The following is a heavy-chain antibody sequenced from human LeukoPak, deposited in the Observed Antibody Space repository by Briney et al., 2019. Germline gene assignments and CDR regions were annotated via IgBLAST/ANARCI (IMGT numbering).Heavy chain of an antibody. CDR3: ARSSNSPSLPNDY. V-gene: IGHV4-4*07. D-gene: IGHD6-6*01. Sequence: PSETLSLTCTVSGGSISTYYWNWIQQPAGKGLEWIGRIYTSGSTNYNPSLKSRVTMSVDTSKNQFSLKLSSVTAADTAVYYCARSSNSPSLPNDYWGQGTLVTVSS. CDR2: IYTSGST. CDR1: GGSISTYY. J-gene: IGHJ4*02.